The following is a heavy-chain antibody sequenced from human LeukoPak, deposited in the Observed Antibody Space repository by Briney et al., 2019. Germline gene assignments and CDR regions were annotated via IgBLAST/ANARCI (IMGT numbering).Heavy chain of an antibody. D-gene: IGHD3-16*01. J-gene: IGHJ4*02. V-gene: IGHV4-39*01. Sequence: SETLSLICTVSDGSVSFSSYFWGWLRQPPGKGLEWLGTIDYSGITYYNVSLKSRVTISVDRPKSQISLQLASVTATDTAVYYCARQDDEFAYFDYWGQGTQVTVSS. CDR2: IDYSGIT. CDR3: ARQDDEFAYFDY. CDR1: DGSVSFSSYF.